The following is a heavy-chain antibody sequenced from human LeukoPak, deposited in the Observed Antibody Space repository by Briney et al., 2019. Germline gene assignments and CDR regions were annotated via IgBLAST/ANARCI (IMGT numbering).Heavy chain of an antibody. D-gene: IGHD6-13*01. CDR3: ASPIAAAGTGFDY. V-gene: IGHV1-69*13. Sequence: ASVKVSCKASGGTFSSSSISWVRQAPGQGLEWMGGIIPIFGTANYAQKFQGRVTITADESTSTAYMELSSLRSEDTAVYYCASPIAAAGTGFDYWGQGTLVTVSS. CDR1: GGTFSSSS. J-gene: IGHJ4*02. CDR2: IIPIFGTA.